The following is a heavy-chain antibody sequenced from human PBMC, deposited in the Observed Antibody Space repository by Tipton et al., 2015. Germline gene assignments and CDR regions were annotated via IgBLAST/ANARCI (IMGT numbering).Heavy chain of an antibody. CDR3: ARSRGEDAAVGDGMDV. CDR2: IIPIFGTP. CDR1: GGTFPSYA. J-gene: IGHJ6*02. V-gene: IGHV1-69*13. D-gene: IGHD6-13*01. Sequence: QSGAEVKKPGASVKVSCKASGGTFPSYAISWVRQAPGQGLEWMGGIIPIFGTPHYAQNFQGRVTITADESTSTAYMELSSLRSEDTAVYYCARSRGEDAAVGDGMDVWGQGTTVTVSS.